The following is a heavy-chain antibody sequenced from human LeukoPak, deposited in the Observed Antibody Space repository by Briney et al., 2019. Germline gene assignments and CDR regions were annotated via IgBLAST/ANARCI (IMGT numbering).Heavy chain of an antibody. D-gene: IGHD5-12*01. V-gene: IGHV3-23*01. J-gene: IGHJ6*02. Sequence: PGRSLRLSCAASGFTFSRYGMSWVRQAPGKGLEWVSGISVSGANTHSADSVKGRFTISRDNSKNTLYLQMNNLRAEDTAIYFCAKDRLVYGGHDYMYYYYGMDVWGQGTTVTVSS. CDR2: ISVSGANT. CDR1: GFTFSRYG. CDR3: AKDRLVYGGHDYMYYYYGMDV.